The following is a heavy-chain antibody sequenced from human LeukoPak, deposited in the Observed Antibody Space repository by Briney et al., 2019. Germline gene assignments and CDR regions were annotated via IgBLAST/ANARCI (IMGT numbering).Heavy chain of an antibody. V-gene: IGHV3-30-3*01. CDR3: ARDVTAAGRGVDY. CDR2: ISYDGSNK. J-gene: IGHJ4*02. Sequence: GGSLRLSCAASGFTFSSYAMHWVRQAPGKGLEWVAVISYDGSNKYYADSVKGRFTISRDNSKNTLYLQMNSLRAEDTAVYYCARDVTAAGRGVDYWGQGTLVTVSS. CDR1: GFTFSSYA. D-gene: IGHD6-13*01.